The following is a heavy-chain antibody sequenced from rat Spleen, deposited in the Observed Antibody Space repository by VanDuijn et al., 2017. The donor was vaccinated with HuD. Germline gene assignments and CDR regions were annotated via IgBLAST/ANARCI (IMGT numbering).Heavy chain of an antibody. CDR2: INNAGTT. CDR3: ARVSWDDFDY. J-gene: IGHJ2*01. V-gene: IGHV3-3*01. D-gene: IGHD1-2*01. Sequence: EVQLQESGPGLVKPSQSLSLTCSVTGYSITSSYRWNWIRKFPGNKLEWMGYINNAGTTNYNPSLKSRISITRDTSKNQFFLQVNSVTTEDTATYYCARVSWDDFDYWGQGVMVTVSS. CDR1: GYSITSSYR.